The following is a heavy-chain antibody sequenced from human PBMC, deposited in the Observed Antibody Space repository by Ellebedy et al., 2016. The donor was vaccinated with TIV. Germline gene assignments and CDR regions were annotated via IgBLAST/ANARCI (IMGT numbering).Heavy chain of an antibody. CDR3: ARRSRGPSYYFDY. V-gene: IGHV3-23*01. Sequence: GESLKISCAASGLPFSSHAMSWVRQAPGKGLEWVSSISGSGGNTYYADSVKGRFTISRDNAKNSLYLQFSSLRAEDTAVYYCARRSRGPSYYFDYWGQGALVTVSS. J-gene: IGHJ4*02. D-gene: IGHD3-10*01. CDR1: GLPFSSHA. CDR2: ISGSGGNT.